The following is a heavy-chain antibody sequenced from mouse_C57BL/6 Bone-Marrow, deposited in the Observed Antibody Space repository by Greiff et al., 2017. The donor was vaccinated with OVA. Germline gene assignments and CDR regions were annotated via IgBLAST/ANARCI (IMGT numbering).Heavy chain of an antibody. Sequence: QVQLQQPGAELVKPGASVKLSCKASGYTFTSYWMQWVKQRPGPGLEWIGEIDPSDSYTNYHQKFKGKATLTVDTSSSTAYMQLSSLTSEDSAVYDGSSEGYGAGFAYWGQGTLVTVSA. CDR3: SSEGYGAGFAY. CDR2: IDPSDSYT. V-gene: IGHV1-50*01. J-gene: IGHJ3*01. CDR1: GYTFTSYW. D-gene: IGHD2-3*01.